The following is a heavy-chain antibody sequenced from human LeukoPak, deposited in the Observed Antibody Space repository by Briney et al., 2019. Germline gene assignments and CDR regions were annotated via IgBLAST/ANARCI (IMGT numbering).Heavy chain of an antibody. CDR3: ARAGYGDSDFDY. CDR2: IYSSGST. V-gene: IGHV4-39*07. D-gene: IGHD4-17*01. Sequence: SETLSLTCTVSGGSISSSFCYWGWIRQPPGKGLEWIGSIYSSGSTYYNPSLKSRVTISVDTSKNQFSLKLTSVTAADTAVYYCARAGYGDSDFDYWGQGTLVTVSS. CDR1: GGSISSSFCY. J-gene: IGHJ4*02.